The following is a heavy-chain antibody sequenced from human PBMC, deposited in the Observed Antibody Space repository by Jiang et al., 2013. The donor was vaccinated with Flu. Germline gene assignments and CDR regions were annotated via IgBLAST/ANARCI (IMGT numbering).Heavy chain of an antibody. J-gene: IGHJ2*01. V-gene: IGHV4-30-2*01. Sequence: GLVKSSQTLSLSCAVSGGSISSSGYSWSWLRQAPGKGLEWIGYIYHGGSTSYNPSLKSRVTLSVDRSKNQFSLTLTSVTAADTAVYYCARLVLPNSGGWYFDLWGRGTLVTVSP. CDR3: ARLVLPNSGGWYFDL. D-gene: IGHD4-23*01. CDR2: IYHGGST. CDR1: GGSISSSGYS.